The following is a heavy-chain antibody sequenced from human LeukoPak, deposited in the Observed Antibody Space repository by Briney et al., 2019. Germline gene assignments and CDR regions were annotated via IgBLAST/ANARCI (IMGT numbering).Heavy chain of an antibody. J-gene: IGHJ4*02. CDR1: GFTFSSYN. CDR3: ASQRVGSRSLDY. D-gene: IGHD1-26*01. V-gene: IGHV3-48*02. CDR2: ISSTGSTI. Sequence: GGSLRLSCVASGFTFSSYNMNWVRQAPGKGLEWVSLISSTGSTINYADSVKGRFTVSRDNAKNSLYLQMNNLRDEDAAVYYCASQRVGSRSLDYWGQGTLVTVSS.